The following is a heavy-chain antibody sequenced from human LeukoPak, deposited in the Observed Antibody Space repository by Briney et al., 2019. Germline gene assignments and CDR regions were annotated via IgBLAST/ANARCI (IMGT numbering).Heavy chain of an antibody. D-gene: IGHD3-10*01. J-gene: IGHJ5*02. CDR1: GFSFSTYA. V-gene: IGHV3-23*01. CDR3: AKGVGVYTNWFDP. Sequence: GGSLGLSCAASGFSFSTYAMTWVRQAPGKGLEWVSTITGSGGSTYYADSVKGRFTISRDNSKNTLYVQMNSLRAEDTAVYYCAKGVGVYTNWFDPWGQGTLVTVSS. CDR2: ITGSGGST.